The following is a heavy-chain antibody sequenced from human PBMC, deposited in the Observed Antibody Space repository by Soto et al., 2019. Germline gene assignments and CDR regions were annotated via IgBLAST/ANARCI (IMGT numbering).Heavy chain of an antibody. J-gene: IGHJ5*02. CDR2: ISANGYAT. D-gene: IGHD2-2*02. V-gene: IGHV3-23*01. CDR3: AKGPAAIKSWFDP. CDR1: GFTFSSYT. Sequence: EVQLLESGGGLVQPGGSLRLSCAVSGFTFSSYTMNWVRQAPGKGLEWVASISANGYATYYADSVKVRFTISRDNSKNSLDLQMSSLGVEDTAIYYCAKGPAAIKSWFDPWGQGTLVTVSS.